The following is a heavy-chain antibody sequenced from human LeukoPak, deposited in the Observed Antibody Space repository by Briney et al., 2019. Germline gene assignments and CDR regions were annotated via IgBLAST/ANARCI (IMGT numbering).Heavy chain of an antibody. CDR1: GYSFTSYW. Sequence: GESLKISCKGSGYSFTSYWIGWVRQMPGKGLEWMGIIYPGDSDTRYSPSFQGQVSISSDKSITTAYLQWSSLKASDTAIYYCAKRGSYCFDSWGQGTLVTVSS. CDR2: IYPGDSDT. J-gene: IGHJ4*02. V-gene: IGHV5-51*01. D-gene: IGHD2-15*01. CDR3: AKRGSYCFDS.